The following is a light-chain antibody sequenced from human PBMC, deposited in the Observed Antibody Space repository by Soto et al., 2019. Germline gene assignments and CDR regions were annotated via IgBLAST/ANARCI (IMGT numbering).Light chain of an antibody. V-gene: IGLV2-11*01. CDR3: CSYAGNFLKV. Sequence: QSVLTQPRSVSGSRGQSVTISCTGTSSDVGGYNYVSWYQQYPDKAPKLMISDVSKRPSGVPDRFSGSKSGNTASLTISGLQAEDEADYYCCSYAGNFLKVFGTGTKVTVL. CDR1: SSDVGGYNY. CDR2: DVS. J-gene: IGLJ1*01.